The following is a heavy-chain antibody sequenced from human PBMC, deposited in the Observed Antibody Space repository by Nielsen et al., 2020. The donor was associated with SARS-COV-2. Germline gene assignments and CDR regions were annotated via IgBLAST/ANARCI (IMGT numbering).Heavy chain of an antibody. CDR1: RFTFNRYG. CDR2: TSYDGSTT. CDR3: AREERYYYYGLDV. D-gene: IGHD1-1*01. V-gene: IGHV3-30*03. J-gene: IGHJ6*02. Sequence: LSLTCAASRFTFNRYGMHWVRQAPGKGLEWVAVTSYDGSTTSYADSVKGRFTISRDNSKNTLYLQMNSLRAEDTAVYYCAREERYYYYGLDVWGQGTTVTVSS.